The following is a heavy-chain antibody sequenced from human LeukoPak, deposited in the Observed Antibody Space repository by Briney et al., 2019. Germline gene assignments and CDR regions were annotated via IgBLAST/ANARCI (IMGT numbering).Heavy chain of an antibody. CDR3: ARAPLAAAGRFDY. V-gene: IGHV1-2*02. D-gene: IGHD6-13*01. Sequence: ASVTVSCKASGYTFTGYYMHWVRQAPGQGLEWMGWINPNSGGTNYAQKFRGRVTMTRDTSISTAYMELSRLRSDDTAVYYCARAPLAAAGRFDYWGQGTLVTVSS. CDR1: GYTFTGYY. CDR2: INPNSGGT. J-gene: IGHJ4*02.